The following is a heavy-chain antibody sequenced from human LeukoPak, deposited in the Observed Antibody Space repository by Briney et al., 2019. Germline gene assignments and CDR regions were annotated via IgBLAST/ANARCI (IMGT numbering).Heavy chain of an antibody. J-gene: IGHJ6*03. CDR2: INDSGST. CDR3: ARAAGDPIYYYYYMDV. V-gene: IGHV4-34*01. D-gene: IGHD7-27*01. Sequence: SETLSLTYAVYGGSFSGYYWRWIRQSPGKGLEWIGEINDSGSTNYDPSLKSRVTTSVDTSKNQISLKLTSVTAADTAVYYCARAAGDPIYYYYYMDVWGKGTTVTVSS. CDR1: GGSFSGYY.